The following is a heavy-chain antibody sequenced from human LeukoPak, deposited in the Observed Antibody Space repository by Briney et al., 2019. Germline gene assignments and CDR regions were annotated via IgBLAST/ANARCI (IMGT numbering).Heavy chain of an antibody. CDR2: IYPGDSDT. CDR1: GYTFTTYW. J-gene: IGHJ5*02. Sequence: GESLKISCKGSGYTFTTYWIGWVRQMPGKGLEWMGIIYPGDSDTRYSPSFQGQVTISADRSISTAYLQWSSLKASDTAMYYCARDHLTTVTTYLWFDPWGQGTLVTVSS. V-gene: IGHV5-51*03. D-gene: IGHD4-11*01. CDR3: ARDHLTTVTTYLWFDP.